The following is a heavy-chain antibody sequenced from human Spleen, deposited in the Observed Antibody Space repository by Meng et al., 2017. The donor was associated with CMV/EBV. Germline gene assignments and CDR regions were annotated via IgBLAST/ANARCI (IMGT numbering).Heavy chain of an antibody. CDR3: ATYYYDSSGYYCFDY. J-gene: IGHJ4*02. D-gene: IGHD3-22*01. CDR1: GGSISSGDYY. Sequence: QRQGSGPGPVKPSQTLSLTCTVSGGSISSGDYYWSWIRQPPGKGLEWIGYIYYSGSTYYNPSLKSRVTISVDTSKNQFSLKLSSVTAADTAVYYCATYYYDSSGYYCFDYWGQGTLVTVSS. V-gene: IGHV4-30-4*08. CDR2: IYYSGST.